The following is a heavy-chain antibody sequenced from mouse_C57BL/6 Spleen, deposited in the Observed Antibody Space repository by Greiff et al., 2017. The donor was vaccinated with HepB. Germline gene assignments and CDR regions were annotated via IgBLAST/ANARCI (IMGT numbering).Heavy chain of an antibody. CDR1: GFNIKNTY. CDR3: ARYDYDDGDYYAMDY. J-gene: IGHJ4*01. D-gene: IGHD2-4*01. Sequence: EVQRVESVAELVRPGASVKLSCTASGFNIKNTYMHWVKQRPEQGLEWIGRIDPANGNTKYAPKFQGKATITADTSSNTAYLQLSSLTSEDTAIYYCARYDYDDGDYYAMDYWGQGTSVTVSS. CDR2: IDPANGNT. V-gene: IGHV14-3*01.